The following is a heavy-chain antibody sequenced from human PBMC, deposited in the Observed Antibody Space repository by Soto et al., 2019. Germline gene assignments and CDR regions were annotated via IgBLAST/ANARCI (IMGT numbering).Heavy chain of an antibody. J-gene: IGHJ6*02. CDR2: IIPIFCTA. D-gene: IGHD3-16*01. CDR3: ACYVDTDFVFDV. CDR1: GGTFISYA. Sequence: SVKVSFKASGGTFISYASSWLRQPPGQELEWMGGIIPIFCTANYAQKFHGRLTNTADEYTSTASMELSNQRSDRTAGYYFACYVDTDFVFDVWGQGTPVTVSS. V-gene: IGHV1-69*13.